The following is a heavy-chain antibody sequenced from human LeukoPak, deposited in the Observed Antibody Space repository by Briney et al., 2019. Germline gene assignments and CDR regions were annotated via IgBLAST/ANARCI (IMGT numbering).Heavy chain of an antibody. J-gene: IGHJ5*02. V-gene: IGHV1-18*04. CDR3: ARDSRAAWLDP. CDR2: MNTNNGNT. CDR1: GYTFTNYD. Sequence: ASVKVSCKASGYTFTNYDITWVRQAPAQGLEWMGGMNTNNGNTNYAQRLQGRITMTTDTSTNTAYMELRSLKSDDTAVYYCARDSRAAWLDPWGQGTLVTVSS. D-gene: IGHD2-15*01.